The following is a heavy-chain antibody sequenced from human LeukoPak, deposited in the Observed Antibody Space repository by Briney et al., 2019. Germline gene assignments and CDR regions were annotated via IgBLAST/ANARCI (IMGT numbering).Heavy chain of an antibody. CDR1: GGAFSSYT. CDR2: IIPILGIA. V-gene: IGHV1-69*02. CDR3: ASIAVAGRRNFDY. D-gene: IGHD6-19*01. J-gene: IGHJ4*02. Sequence: ASVKVSCKASGGAFSSYTISWVRQAPGRGLEWMGRIIPILGIANYAQKFQGRVTITADKSTSTAYMELSSLRSEDTAVYYCASIAVAGRRNFDYWGQGTLVTVSS.